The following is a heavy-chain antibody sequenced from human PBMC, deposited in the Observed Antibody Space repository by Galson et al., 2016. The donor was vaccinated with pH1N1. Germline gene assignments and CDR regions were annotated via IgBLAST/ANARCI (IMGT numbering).Heavy chain of an antibody. Sequence: SLRLSCAASGFTFSNTWMHWVRQAPGKGLEWVGRIKSKFHGGATDDAAPVQGSITISRDDSENTLHLQMNSLKTEDTALYYCFDWHDDAWGTGNTFEVWGQGAMVSVSS. CDR1: GFTFSNTW. D-gene: IGHD1-1*01. V-gene: IGHV3-15*01. J-gene: IGHJ3*01. CDR2: IKSKFHGGAT. CDR3: FDWHDDAWGTGNTFEV.